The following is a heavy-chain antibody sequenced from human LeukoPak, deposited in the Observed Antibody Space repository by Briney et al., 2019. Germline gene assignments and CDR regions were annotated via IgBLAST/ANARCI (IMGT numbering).Heavy chain of an antibody. CDR1: GGSISIYY. Sequence: SETLSLTCIVSGGSISIYYWSWIRQPPGKGLEWIGYTYNSGNTEYNPSLKRRVTISAGTSKNQFSLKLTSVTAADTAVYYCARDRELGSWGQGTLVTVSS. CDR2: TYNSGNT. V-gene: IGHV4-59*01. D-gene: IGHD7-27*01. CDR3: ARDRELGS. J-gene: IGHJ5*02.